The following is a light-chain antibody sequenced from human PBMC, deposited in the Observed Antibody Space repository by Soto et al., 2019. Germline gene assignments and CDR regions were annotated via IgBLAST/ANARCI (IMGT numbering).Light chain of an antibody. CDR2: DDS. CDR3: QKYNIYPGT. V-gene: IGKV1-5*01. Sequence: DIRMTQSPSSLSASVGDRVTITCRSSHTIDSWLAWYQQKPGKPPNILIYDDSTLESGVPSRFSGSGSGTELTLTISGLQPDDFATYYCQKYNIYPGTCGPGTKVDIK. CDR1: HTIDSW. J-gene: IGKJ1*01.